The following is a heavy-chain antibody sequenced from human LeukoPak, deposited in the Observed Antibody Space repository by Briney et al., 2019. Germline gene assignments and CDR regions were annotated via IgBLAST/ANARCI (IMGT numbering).Heavy chain of an antibody. V-gene: IGHV4-31*03. CDR1: GGSISSGGYY. Sequence: SETLSLTCTVSGGSISSGGYYWSWIRQHPGKGLEWIGYTYYSGSTYYNPSLKSRVTISVDTSKNQFSLKLSSVTAADTAVYYCARTVVPAAMRWFDPWGQGTLVTVSS. CDR3: ARTVVPAAMRWFDP. CDR2: TYYSGST. D-gene: IGHD2-2*01. J-gene: IGHJ5*02.